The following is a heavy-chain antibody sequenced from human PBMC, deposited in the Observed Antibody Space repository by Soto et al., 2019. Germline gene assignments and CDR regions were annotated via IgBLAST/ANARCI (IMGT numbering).Heavy chain of an antibody. CDR3: ATEHRYDGSGYYHDGFAN. CDR2: INSDGSST. D-gene: IGHD3-22*01. CDR1: GVTFSSAW. Sequence: GGSLRLSCAASGVTFSSAWMHWVRQAPGKGLMWVSRINSDGSSTIYADSVKGRFTISRDNAKNTLFVQMNRLRVEDTAVYYCATEHRYDGSGYYHDGFANWGQGTPV. V-gene: IGHV3-74*01. J-gene: IGHJ1*01.